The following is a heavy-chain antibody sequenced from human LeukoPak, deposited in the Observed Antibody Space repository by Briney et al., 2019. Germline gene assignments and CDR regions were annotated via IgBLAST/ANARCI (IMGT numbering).Heavy chain of an antibody. V-gene: IGHV1-2*02. D-gene: IGHD2-21*02. CDR2: INPNSGGT. CDR3: ARDWGVMVTAIHNYPYY. CDR1: GYTFTGYY. Sequence: VSVKVSCKASGYTFTGYYMHWVRQAPGQGLEWMGWINPNSGGTNYAQKFQGRVTMTRDMSTSTVYMELSSLRSEDTAVYYCARDWGVMVTAIHNYPYYWGQGTLVTVSS. J-gene: IGHJ4*02.